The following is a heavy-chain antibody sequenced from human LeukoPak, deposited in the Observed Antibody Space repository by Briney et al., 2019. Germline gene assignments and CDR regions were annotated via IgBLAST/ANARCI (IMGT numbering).Heavy chain of an antibody. CDR2: IYYSGSST. CDR1: GGSMSGFF. V-gene: IGHV4-59*01. Sequence: SETMSLTCTVSGGSMSGFFWTWIRQPPGRELEWIGSIYYSGSSTKYNPSLKSRVTISVDTSKSQFSLNLNSATAADTAVYYCARTSRHFYGSGTNLTPWPAGMDVWGQGTTVTVSS. D-gene: IGHD3-10*01. J-gene: IGHJ6*02. CDR3: ARTSRHFYGSGTNLTPWPAGMDV.